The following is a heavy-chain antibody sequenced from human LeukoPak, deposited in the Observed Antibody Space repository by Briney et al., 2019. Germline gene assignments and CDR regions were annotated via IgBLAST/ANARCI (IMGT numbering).Heavy chain of an antibody. V-gene: IGHV3-23*01. D-gene: IGHD2-2*01. CDR2: ISGSGGST. J-gene: IGHJ4*02. CDR1: GFTFNSYA. CDR3: AKRYCSSTSCSKPAFDY. Sequence: GGSLRLSCAASGFTFNSYAMSWVRQAPGKGLELVSAISGSGGSTYYADSVKGRFTISRDNSKNTLYLQMNSLRAEDTAVYYCAKRYCSSTSCSKPAFDYWGQGTLVTVSS.